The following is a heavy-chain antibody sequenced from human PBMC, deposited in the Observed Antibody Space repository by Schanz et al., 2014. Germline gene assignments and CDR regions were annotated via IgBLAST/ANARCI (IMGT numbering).Heavy chain of an antibody. Sequence: EVQLVESGGGLVKPGGSLRLSCAASGFTFSSYAMSWVRQVPGKGPEWVSAILGLASTTYYADSVKGRFTISRDNSKNALYLQMNSLRAEDTAVYYCARIGGSVFDYWAQGTLVTVSS. CDR2: ILGLASTT. CDR3: ARIGGSVFDY. CDR1: GFTFSSYA. J-gene: IGHJ4*02. D-gene: IGHD3-10*01. V-gene: IGHV3-23*04.